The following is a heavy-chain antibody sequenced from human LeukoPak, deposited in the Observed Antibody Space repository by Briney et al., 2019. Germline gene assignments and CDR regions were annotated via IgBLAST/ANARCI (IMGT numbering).Heavy chain of an antibody. Sequence: GGSLRLSCAASGFTFSSYGMGWVRQAPGKGLEWVSAISGSGGSTYYADSVKGRFTISRDNSKNTLYLQMNSLRAEDTAVYYCAKTPYDILTGPDAFDIWGQGTMVTVSS. CDR3: AKTPYDILTGPDAFDI. CDR1: GFTFSSYG. V-gene: IGHV3-23*01. D-gene: IGHD3-9*01. J-gene: IGHJ3*02. CDR2: ISGSGGST.